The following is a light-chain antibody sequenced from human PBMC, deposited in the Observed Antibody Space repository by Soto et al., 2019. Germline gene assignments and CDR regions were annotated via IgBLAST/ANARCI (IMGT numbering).Light chain of an antibody. Sequence: QSALTQPASVSGSPGQSITISCTGTSSDVGGYNSVSWYQQHPGKAPKLMIYEVSNRPSEVSNRFSGSRSGNTASLTISGLQAEDEGNYYCSSYTSGSTLVVFGGGTKLTVL. V-gene: IGLV2-14*01. J-gene: IGLJ2*01. CDR2: EVS. CDR1: SSDVGGYNS. CDR3: SSYTSGSTLVV.